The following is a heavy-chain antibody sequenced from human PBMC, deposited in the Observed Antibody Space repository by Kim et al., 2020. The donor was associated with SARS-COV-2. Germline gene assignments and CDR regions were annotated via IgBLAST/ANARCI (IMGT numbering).Heavy chain of an antibody. Sequence: YAESVKGRFTISRDNSKNTLYLQMNSLRAEDTAVYYCVSPPNQLLSGGVYWGQGTLVTVSS. CDR3: VSPPNQLLSGGVY. J-gene: IGHJ4*02. D-gene: IGHD2-2*01. V-gene: IGHV3-23*01.